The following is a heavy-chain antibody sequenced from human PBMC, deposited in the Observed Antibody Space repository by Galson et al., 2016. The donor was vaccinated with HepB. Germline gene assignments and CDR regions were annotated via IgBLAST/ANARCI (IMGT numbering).Heavy chain of an antibody. V-gene: IGHV1-8*01. D-gene: IGHD3-10*01. CDR2: MNPNSGNR. Sequence: SVKVSCKASGYTFTTYDINWVRQATGQGLEWMAWMNPNSGNRGYAQKFQGRVAMTMNTSISTAYMELSSLRSEDTAVYYCARGGYYASGSTSDSWGQGTLVTVSS. J-gene: IGHJ4*02. CDR3: ARGGYYASGSTSDS. CDR1: GYTFTTYD.